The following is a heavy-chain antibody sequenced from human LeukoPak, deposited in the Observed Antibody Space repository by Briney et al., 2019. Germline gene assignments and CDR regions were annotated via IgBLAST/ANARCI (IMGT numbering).Heavy chain of an antibody. CDR3: ASSCGGDCYDAFDI. Sequence: GGSLRLSCAASGFTFSSYAMHWVRQAPGKGLEWVAVISYDGSNKYYADSVKGRFTISRDNSKNTLYLQMDSLRAEDTAVYYCASSCGGDCYDAFDIWGQGTMVTVSS. CDR2: ISYDGSNK. D-gene: IGHD2-21*02. J-gene: IGHJ3*02. CDR1: GFTFSSYA. V-gene: IGHV3-30*04.